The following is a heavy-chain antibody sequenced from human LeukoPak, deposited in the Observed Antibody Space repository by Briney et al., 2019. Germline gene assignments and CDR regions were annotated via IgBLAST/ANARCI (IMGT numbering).Heavy chain of an antibody. Sequence: GGSLRLSCAASELSFSKYAMSWVRQAPGKGLEWVSVIGGSGGWIHYTDSVKGRFTISRDNSNSILYLQMNSLRAEDTAVYFCAKDPTGYSSKWGQGTLVTVSS. CDR3: AKDPTGYSSK. V-gene: IGHV3-23*01. D-gene: IGHD6-19*01. J-gene: IGHJ4*02. CDR1: ELSFSKYA. CDR2: IGGSGGWI.